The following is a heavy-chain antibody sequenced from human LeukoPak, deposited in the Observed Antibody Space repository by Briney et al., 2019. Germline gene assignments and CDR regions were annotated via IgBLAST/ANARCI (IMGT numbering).Heavy chain of an antibody. CDR3: SRGDDYGDYVRD. CDR2: INSDGSST. V-gene: IGHV3-74*01. CDR1: GFTFSSDW. D-gene: IGHD4-17*01. J-gene: IGHJ4*02. Sequence: GGSLRLSCAASGFTFSSDWMHWVRQAQGKGLVWVSRINSDGSSTSYADSVKGRFTISRDKAKNTLYLEMNSLRAEDTAVYYCSRGDDYGDYVRDWGQGTLVTVSS.